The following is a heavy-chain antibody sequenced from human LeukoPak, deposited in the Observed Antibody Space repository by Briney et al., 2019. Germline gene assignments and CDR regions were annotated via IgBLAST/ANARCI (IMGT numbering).Heavy chain of an antibody. V-gene: IGHV3-9*01. CDR3: AKAFFSACYFDY. J-gene: IGHJ4*02. CDR1: GFTFDDYA. Sequence: GGSLRLSCAASGFTFDDYAMHWVRQAPGKGLEWVSGISWNSGSIGYADSVKGRFTISRDNAKNSQYLQMNSLRAEDTALYYCAKAFFSACYFDYWGQGTLVTVSS. CDR2: ISWNSGSI. D-gene: IGHD3-16*01.